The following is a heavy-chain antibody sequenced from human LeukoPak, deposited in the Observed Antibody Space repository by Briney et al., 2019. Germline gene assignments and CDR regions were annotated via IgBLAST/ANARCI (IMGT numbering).Heavy chain of an antibody. Sequence: QPGGSRRLSCVASGFRFWGFKMNWARQAPGKGLEWVSYISSSGTTVYYADSVKGRFTISRDNAKNSLYLQMNSLRDEDTAVYYGVMVRGVSFDYWGQGTLVTVSS. CDR1: GFRFWGFK. J-gene: IGHJ4*02. D-gene: IGHD3-10*01. CDR2: ISSSGTTV. V-gene: IGHV3-48*02. CDR3: VMVRGVSFDY.